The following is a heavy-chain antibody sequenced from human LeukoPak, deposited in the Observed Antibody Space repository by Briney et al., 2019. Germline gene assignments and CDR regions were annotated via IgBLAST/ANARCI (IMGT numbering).Heavy chain of an antibody. Sequence: SETLSLTCTVSGGSVSNYYWNWIRQPPGKGLEWIGYIYYSGSTKYNPSLESRVSISVDTSKNQFSLKVRSVTAADTAVYYCARRVPQGWVHWFDPWGQGTLVTVSS. D-gene: IGHD1-26*01. J-gene: IGHJ5*02. V-gene: IGHV4-59*02. CDR3: ARRVPQGWVHWFDP. CDR2: IYYSGST. CDR1: GGSVSNYY.